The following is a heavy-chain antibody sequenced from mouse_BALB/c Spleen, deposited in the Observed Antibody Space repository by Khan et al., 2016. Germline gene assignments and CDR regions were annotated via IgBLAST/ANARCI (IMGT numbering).Heavy chain of an antibody. CDR1: GFNIKDTY. D-gene: IGHD1-1*01. V-gene: IGHV14-3*02. CDR3: ASYDFGY. Sequence: EVQLQESGAELVKPGASVKLSCTASGFNIKDTYMHWVKQRPEQGLEWIGRIDPANGNTKYDPKFQGKATITADTSSNTAYLQLSSLTSEDTAVYYCASYDFGYWGQGTTLTVSA. J-gene: IGHJ2*01. CDR2: IDPANGNT.